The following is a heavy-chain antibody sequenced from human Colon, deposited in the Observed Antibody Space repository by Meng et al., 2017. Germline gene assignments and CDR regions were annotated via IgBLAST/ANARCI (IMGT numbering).Heavy chain of an antibody. CDR2: IYNSGST. J-gene: IGHJ4*02. Sequence: QVQLQESGPGLVKPSETLSLTCTVSGASISSYFWSWIRQPPGRGLEWIGYIYNSGSTNYNPSLKRRVTISVDTSKNQFSLKLSSVTAADTAIYYCARGLTGYFAHTDYWGQGTLVTVSS. CDR1: GASISSYF. V-gene: IGHV4-59*01. D-gene: IGHD3-9*01. CDR3: ARGLTGYFAHTDY.